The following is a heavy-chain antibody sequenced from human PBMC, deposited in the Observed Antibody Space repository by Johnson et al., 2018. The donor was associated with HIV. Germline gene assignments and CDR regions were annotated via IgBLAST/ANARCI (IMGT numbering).Heavy chain of an antibody. CDR3: AKAPGTGGWGASDI. V-gene: IGHV3-30*04. CDR1: GFTFSSYA. CDR2: ISYDGSNK. Sequence: QVQLVESGGGLVQPGGSLRLSCAASGFTFSSYAMSWVRQAPGKGLEWVAVISYDGSNKYYADSVKGRFTISRDNSKDTLYLQMNSLRAEDTALYYCAKAPGTGGWGASDIWGRGTMVTVSS. J-gene: IGHJ3*02. D-gene: IGHD1-14*01.